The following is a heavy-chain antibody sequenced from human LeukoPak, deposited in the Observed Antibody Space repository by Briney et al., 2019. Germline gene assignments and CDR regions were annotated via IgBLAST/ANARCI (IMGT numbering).Heavy chain of an antibody. V-gene: IGHV3-66*02. J-gene: IGHJ6*02. CDR2: IYSGGST. CDR3: ARDSSPEPYYYYGMDV. Sequence: GGSLRLSCAASGFTVSSNYMSWVRQAPGKGLEWVSVIYSGGSTYYADSVNGRFTISRDNSKNTLYLQMNSLRAGDTAVYYCARDSSPEPYYYYGMDVWGQGTTVTVSS. D-gene: IGHD4-11*01. CDR1: GFTVSSNY.